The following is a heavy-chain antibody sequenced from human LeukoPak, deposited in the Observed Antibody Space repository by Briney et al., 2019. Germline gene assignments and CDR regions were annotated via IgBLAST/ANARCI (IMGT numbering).Heavy chain of an antibody. CDR1: GYTFTSYD. J-gene: IGHJ4*02. CDR3: ARLVVRGTMGDGGDY. Sequence: GASVKVSCKASGYTFTSYDINWVRQATGQGLEWMGWMNPNSGNTGYAQEFQGRVTMTRNTAINTAYMELSGLGSEDTAVYYCARLVVRGTMGDGGDYWGQGTLVTVSS. CDR2: MNPNSGNT. D-gene: IGHD3-10*01. V-gene: IGHV1-8*01.